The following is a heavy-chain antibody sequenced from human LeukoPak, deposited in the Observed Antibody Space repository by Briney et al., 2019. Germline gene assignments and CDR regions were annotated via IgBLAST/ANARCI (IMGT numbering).Heavy chain of an antibody. CDR3: SRDLNGFEYYYGAGSYPAHGMDV. Sequence: GGSLRLSCAASGFTFSNYYMSWIRQAPGKGLEWVSYISSSGSAIYYADSVKGRFTISRDNAKNSLYLQMNSLRAEDTAVYYCSRDLNGFEYYYGAGSYPAHGMDVWGQGTTVTVSS. J-gene: IGHJ6*01. CDR1: GFTFSNYY. D-gene: IGHD3-10*01. CDR2: ISSSGSAI. V-gene: IGHV3-11*01.